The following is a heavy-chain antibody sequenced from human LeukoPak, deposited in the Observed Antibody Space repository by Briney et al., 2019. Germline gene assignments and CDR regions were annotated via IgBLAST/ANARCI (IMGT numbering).Heavy chain of an antibody. J-gene: IGHJ3*02. Sequence: GGSLRLSCATSGFTFGDYYMSWIRQAPGKGLEWLSYISSSGTSMDYADSVKGRFAISRDNAKNSLYLEMNSLRAEDTAVYYCARDLRITMIVVATYDAFDIWGQGTTVTVSP. CDR2: ISSSGTSM. V-gene: IGHV3-11*01. CDR1: GFTFGDYY. CDR3: ARDLRITMIVVATYDAFDI. D-gene: IGHD3-22*01.